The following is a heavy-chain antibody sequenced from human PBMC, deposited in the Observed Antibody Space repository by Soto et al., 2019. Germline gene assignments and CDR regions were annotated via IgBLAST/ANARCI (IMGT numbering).Heavy chain of an antibody. D-gene: IGHD2-15*01. V-gene: IGHV1-18*01. CDR1: GYSFTSYG. Sequence: QVQLVQSGAVVKKPGASVKVSCKASGYSFTSYGIGWVRQAPGRGLEWMGWINTNNGNTNSAQRLQGRVTMTADTSTRTAYMELRSLRFDDTAVYYCAGDLLGAFDVWGQGTMVTISS. CDR2: INTNNGNT. CDR3: AGDLLGAFDV. J-gene: IGHJ3*01.